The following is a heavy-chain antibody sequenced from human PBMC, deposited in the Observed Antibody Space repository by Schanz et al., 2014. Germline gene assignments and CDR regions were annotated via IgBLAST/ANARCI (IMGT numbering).Heavy chain of an antibody. CDR1: GYTFTSYG. V-gene: IGHV1-18*01. Sequence: QVHLVQSGAEVRKPGASVRVSCKASGYTFTSYGISWVRQAPGQGLEWLGWISGSNGNTNYTQKFQGRVTMTIDPYASTAYMELRRLRSVDTAVFCCARAPSYSMVRAVNIDSYFYGMDVWGQGATVTVSS. CDR2: ISGSNGNT. J-gene: IGHJ6*02. CDR3: ARAPSYSMVRAVNIDSYFYGMDV. D-gene: IGHD3-10*01.